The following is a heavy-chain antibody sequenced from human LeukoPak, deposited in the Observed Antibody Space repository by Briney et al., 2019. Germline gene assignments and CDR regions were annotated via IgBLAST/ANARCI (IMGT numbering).Heavy chain of an antibody. Sequence: GGALRLSCTASGFTLGGYSMSWGRQAPGKGVEWGGFIRSKAYGGTTGYAASVKGRFTISRDDSKSIAYLQMNSLKTEDTAVYYCTREYYYDSSGYYYEYWGQGTLVTVSS. D-gene: IGHD3-22*01. V-gene: IGHV3-49*04. J-gene: IGHJ4*02. CDR3: TREYYYDSSGYYYEY. CDR2: IRSKAYGGTT. CDR1: GFTLGGYS.